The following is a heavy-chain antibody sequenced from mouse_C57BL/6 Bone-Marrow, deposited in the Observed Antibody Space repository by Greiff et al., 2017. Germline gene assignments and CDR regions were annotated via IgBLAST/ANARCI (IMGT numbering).Heavy chain of an antibody. J-gene: IGHJ2*01. D-gene: IGHD4-1*01. V-gene: IGHV5-9-1*02. CDR3: TREVTGTYFDY. CDR2: ISSGGDYI. CDR1: GFTFSSYA. Sequence: EVQGVESGEGLVKPGGSLKLSCAASGFTFSSYAMSWVRQTPEKRLGWVAYISSGGDYIYYADTVQGRFTISRDNARNTLYLQMSSLKSEDTAMYYCTREVTGTYFDYWGQGTTLTVSS.